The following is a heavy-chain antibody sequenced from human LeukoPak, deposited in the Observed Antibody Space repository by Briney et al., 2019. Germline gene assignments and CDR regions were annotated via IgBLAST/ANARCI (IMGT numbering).Heavy chain of an antibody. V-gene: IGHV3-23*01. CDR3: AKDGLGCSGGSCYSDY. CDR1: GFTFSSYA. Sequence: PGGSLRLSCAASGFTFSSYAMTWVRQAPGKGLEWVSAISGSGGDKYYADSVKGRFTISRDNSKNTLYLQINSLRAEDTAVYYCAKDGLGCSGGSCYSDYWGQGTLVTVSS. CDR2: ISGSGGDK. D-gene: IGHD2-15*01. J-gene: IGHJ4*02.